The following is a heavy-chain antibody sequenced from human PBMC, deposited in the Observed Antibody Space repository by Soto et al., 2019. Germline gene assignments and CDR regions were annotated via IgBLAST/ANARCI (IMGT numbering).Heavy chain of an antibody. CDR3: ARGGRDRYSYGHFDGMDV. Sequence: SETLSLTCAVYGGSFSGYYWSWIRQPPGKGLEWIGEINHSGSTNYNPSLKSRVTISVDTSKNQFSLKLSSVTAADTAVYYCARGGRDRYSYGHFDGMDVWGQGTTVTVSS. CDR1: GGSFSGYY. CDR2: INHSGST. J-gene: IGHJ6*02. D-gene: IGHD5-18*01. V-gene: IGHV4-34*01.